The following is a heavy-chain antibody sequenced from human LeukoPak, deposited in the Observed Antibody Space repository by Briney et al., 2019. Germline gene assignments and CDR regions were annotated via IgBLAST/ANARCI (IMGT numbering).Heavy chain of an antibody. V-gene: IGHV1-69*06. D-gene: IGHD5-12*01. CDR1: GYTFTSYG. CDR2: IIPIFGTA. J-gene: IGHJ4*02. Sequence: SVKVSCKASGYTFTSYGISWVRQAPGQGLEWMGGIIPIFGTANYAQKFQGRVTIIADKSTSTAYMELSSLRSEDTAVYYCARDGRGYSDYDFRYFDYWGQGTLVTVSS. CDR3: ARDGRGYSDYDFRYFDY.